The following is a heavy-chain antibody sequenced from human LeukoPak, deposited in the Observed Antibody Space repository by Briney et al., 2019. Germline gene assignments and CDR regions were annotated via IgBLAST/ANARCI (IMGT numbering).Heavy chain of an antibody. D-gene: IGHD2-2*01. V-gene: IGHV1-2*02. CDR3: STEDKYCTGSSCGDY. J-gene: IGHJ4*02. Sequence: ASVKVSCKASGYSFTDYYMHWVRQAPGQGLEWMGYIKPVSGGPSYAQKFQGRVTMTRDTSISAAYLELSGLRSDDSAVYYCSTEDKYCTGSSCGDYWGQGTLVTVSS. CDR1: GYSFTDYY. CDR2: IKPVSGGP.